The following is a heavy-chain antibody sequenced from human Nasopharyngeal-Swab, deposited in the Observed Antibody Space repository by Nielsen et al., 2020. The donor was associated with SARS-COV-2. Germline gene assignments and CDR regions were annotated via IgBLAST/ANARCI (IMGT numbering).Heavy chain of an antibody. V-gene: IGHV1-69*13. CDR1: GGTFSSYA. D-gene: IGHD1-7*01. CDR3: ARVCGSHWNYCY. J-gene: IGHJ4*02. CDR2: IIPIFGTA. Sequence: SVKASCKASGGTFSSYAISWVRQAPGQGLEWMGGIIPIFGTANYAQKFQGRVTITADESTSTAYMELSSLRSEDTAVYCCARVCGSHWNYCYWGQGTLVTVSS.